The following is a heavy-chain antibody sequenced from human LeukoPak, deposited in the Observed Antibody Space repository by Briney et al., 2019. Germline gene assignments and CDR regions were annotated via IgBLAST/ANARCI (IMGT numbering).Heavy chain of an antibody. V-gene: IGHV3-21*01. Sequence: GGSLRLSCAASQFSFSSYSFNRVRQAPGQGLEWVSSIIKGATHMYYADSMRGRFTVSRDDAKNSLYLQMDSLRAEDTAVYYCVRLRRDSDPSGYYYYYDYWGRGTLVTVSS. CDR3: VRLRRDSDPSGYYYYYDY. J-gene: IGHJ4*02. CDR2: IIKGATHM. CDR1: QFSFSSYS. D-gene: IGHD5-12*01.